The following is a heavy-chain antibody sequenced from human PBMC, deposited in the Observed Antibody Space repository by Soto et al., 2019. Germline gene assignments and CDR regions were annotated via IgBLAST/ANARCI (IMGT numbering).Heavy chain of an antibody. Sequence: GCLLLACSASGFTFSSFGINWVRQAPGKGLEWVSSISSSSSYIYYADSVKGRFTISRDNAKNSLYLQMNSLRAEDTAVCYCARDYGGIAFDIWGHGTMVTV. J-gene: IGHJ3*02. CDR2: ISSSSSYI. CDR1: GFTFSSFG. CDR3: ARDYGGIAFDI. V-gene: IGHV3-21*01. D-gene: IGHD3-10*01.